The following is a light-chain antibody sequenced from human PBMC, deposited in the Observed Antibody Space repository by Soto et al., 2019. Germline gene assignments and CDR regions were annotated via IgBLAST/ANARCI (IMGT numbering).Light chain of an antibody. CDR2: SNT. Sequence: QSVLTQPPSVSGAPGQRVTISCTGSSSNLGAGYDVQWYQQLPGAAPKLLIHSNTNRPSGVPDRFSGSKSGDTASLTISGLQAGDEADYYRCSYSTSNTHTYVFGTGTKVT. J-gene: IGLJ1*01. CDR1: SSNLGAGYD. CDR3: CSYSTSNTHTYV. V-gene: IGLV1-40*01.